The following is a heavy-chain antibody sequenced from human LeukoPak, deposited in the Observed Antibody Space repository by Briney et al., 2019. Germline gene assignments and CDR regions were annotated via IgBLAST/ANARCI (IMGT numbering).Heavy chain of an antibody. J-gene: IGHJ4*02. V-gene: IGHV3-9*01. Sequence: GGSLRLSCAASGSTFDDYAMHWVRQAPGKGLEWVSGISWNSGSIGYADSVKGRFTISRDNAKNSLYLQMNSLRAEDTALYYCAKDGGEWELDYWGQGTLVTVSS. D-gene: IGHD1-26*01. CDR1: GSTFDDYA. CDR3: AKDGGEWELDY. CDR2: ISWNSGSI.